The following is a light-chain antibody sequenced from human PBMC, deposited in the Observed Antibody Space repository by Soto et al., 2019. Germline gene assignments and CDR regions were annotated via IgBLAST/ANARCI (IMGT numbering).Light chain of an antibody. CDR1: QDIVNY. Sequence: DIQLTQSPSFLSASVGDRVTITCRASQDIVNYLAWYQQKPGKAPKFLIYATSTFQSGLPSRFSGSGSGTEFTLTISSLQPEDFATYYCQQVNSYTLTFGGGTKVDIK. J-gene: IGKJ4*01. CDR2: ATS. CDR3: QQVNSYTLT. V-gene: IGKV1-9*01.